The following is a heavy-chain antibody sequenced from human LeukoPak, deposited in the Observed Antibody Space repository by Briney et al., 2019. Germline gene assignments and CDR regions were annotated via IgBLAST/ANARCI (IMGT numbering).Heavy chain of an antibody. Sequence: GGSLRLSCAASGFTFSTNAMSWVRQAPGRGLEWVSTISGSGANTYYADSVQGRFTISRDNSKNTLYLQMNSLRAEDTAVYFCARGFLGGTDQYFDSWGQGTLVTVSS. CDR1: GFTFSTNA. J-gene: IGHJ4*02. D-gene: IGHD6-19*01. CDR2: ISGSGANT. CDR3: ARGFLGGTDQYFDS. V-gene: IGHV3-23*01.